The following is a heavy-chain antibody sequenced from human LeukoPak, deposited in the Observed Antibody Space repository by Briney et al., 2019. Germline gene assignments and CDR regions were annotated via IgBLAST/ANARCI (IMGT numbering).Heavy chain of an antibody. CDR3: AGQSRYYYYGMDV. CDR1: GYTFTDYA. J-gene: IGHJ6*02. Sequence: GASVKVSCKASGYTFTDYAIHWVRQAPGQRLEWMGWINAGNGDTKYSQKFQGRVTITRDTSASTAYMELSSLRSEDTAVYYCAGQSRYYYYGMDVWGQGTTVTVSS. D-gene: IGHD3-16*01. CDR2: INAGNGDT. V-gene: IGHV1-3*01.